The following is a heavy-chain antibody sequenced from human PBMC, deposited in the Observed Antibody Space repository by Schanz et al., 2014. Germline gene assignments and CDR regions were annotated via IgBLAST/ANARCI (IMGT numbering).Heavy chain of an antibody. D-gene: IGHD1-1*01. V-gene: IGHV3-23*01. Sequence: EVQLLDSGGGLVQPGGSLRLSCAASGFTFSTYAMSWVRQVPGKGLEWVSAISGSGGSTYYADSVKGRFTISRDNSKNILYLQMNSLRAGDRAVYYCAKGTDWNLHYWGQGALVTVSS. J-gene: IGHJ4*02. CDR2: ISGSGGST. CDR1: GFTFSTYA. CDR3: AKGTDWNLHY.